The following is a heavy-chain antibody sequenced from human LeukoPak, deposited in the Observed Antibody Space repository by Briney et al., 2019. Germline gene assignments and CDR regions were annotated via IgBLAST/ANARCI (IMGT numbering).Heavy chain of an antibody. V-gene: IGHV3-23*01. D-gene: IGHD1-26*01. CDR1: GFTFSSYA. Sequence: GGSLRLSYAATGFTFSSYAMSWVRQAPGKGLEWVSAISGSGGSTYYADSVKGRFTISRDNSKNTLYLQMNSLRAEDTAVYYCARAIVGAIDYWGQGTLVTVSS. J-gene: IGHJ4*02. CDR2: ISGSGGST. CDR3: ARAIVGAIDY.